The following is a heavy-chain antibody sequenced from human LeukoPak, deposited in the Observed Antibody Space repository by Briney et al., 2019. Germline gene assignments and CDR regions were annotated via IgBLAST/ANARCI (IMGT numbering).Heavy chain of an antibody. CDR1: GFTFSNYA. V-gene: IGHV3-23*01. CDR2: VSGSSGLT. D-gene: IGHD2-2*01. CDR3: AKSTTYYNDAFDF. Sequence: QPGGSLRLPCAASGFTFSNYAMSWVRQAPGKGLEWVSAVSGSSGLTYYADSAKGRFTISRDNSKNTLSLQMNNLRAEDTAVYYCAKSTTYYNDAFDFWGQGTMVTVSS. J-gene: IGHJ3*01.